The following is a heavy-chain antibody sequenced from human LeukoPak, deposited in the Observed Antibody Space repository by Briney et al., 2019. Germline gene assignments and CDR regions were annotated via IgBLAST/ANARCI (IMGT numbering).Heavy chain of an antibody. CDR1: GFTFDDYG. CDR3: ARVVGNYYDSSGEESGGLDY. Sequence: GGSLRLSCAASGFTFDDYGMSWVRQAPGKGLEWVSGINWNGGSTGYADSVKGRFTISRDNAKNSLYLQMNSLRAEDTALYYCARVVGNYYDSSGEESGGLDYWGQGTLVTVSS. D-gene: IGHD3-22*01. CDR2: INWNGGST. J-gene: IGHJ4*02. V-gene: IGHV3-20*04.